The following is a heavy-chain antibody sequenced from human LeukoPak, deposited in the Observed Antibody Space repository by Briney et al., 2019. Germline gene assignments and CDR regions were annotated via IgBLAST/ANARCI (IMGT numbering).Heavy chain of an antibody. D-gene: IGHD3-3*01. V-gene: IGHV3-7*01. CDR3: ATDRGWRTSGYYLYYFEY. Sequence: GGSLRLSCAASGFIFTNYFMSWVRQAPGKGLEWVASIRHDGSEKYYVDSVRGRFTISRDNTMNSLYLQMSSLRAEDTAVYYCATDRGWRTSGYYLYYFEYWGQGTLVTFSS. CDR1: GFIFTNYF. CDR2: IRHDGSEK. J-gene: IGHJ4*02.